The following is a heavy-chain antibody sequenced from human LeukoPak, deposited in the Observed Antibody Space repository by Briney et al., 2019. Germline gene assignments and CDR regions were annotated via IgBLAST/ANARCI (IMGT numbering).Heavy chain of an antibody. J-gene: IGHJ4*02. CDR2: ISSSSSYI. V-gene: IGHV3-21*01. CDR1: GFTFSSYS. Sequence: GGSLRLSCAASGFTFSSYSMNWVRQAPGKGLDWVSSISSSSSYIYYADSVKGRFTISRDNAKNSLYLQMNSLRAEDTAVYYCARSHSIAAAGVYWGQGTLVTVSS. CDR3: ARSHSIAAAGVY. D-gene: IGHD6-13*01.